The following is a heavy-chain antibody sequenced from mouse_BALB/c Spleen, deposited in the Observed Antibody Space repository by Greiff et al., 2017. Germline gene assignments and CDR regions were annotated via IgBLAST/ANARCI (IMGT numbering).Heavy chain of an antibody. CDR2: INPYNDGT. D-gene: IGHD2-3*01. CDR1: GYTFTSYV. V-gene: IGHV1-14*01. Sequence: EVKLMESGPELVKPGASVKMSCKASGYTFTSYVMHWVKQKPGQGLEWIGYINPYNDGTKYNEKFKGKATLTSDKSSSTAYMELSSLTSEDSAVYYCARPSYDALPRYWGQGTTLTVSS. J-gene: IGHJ2*01. CDR3: ARPSYDALPRY.